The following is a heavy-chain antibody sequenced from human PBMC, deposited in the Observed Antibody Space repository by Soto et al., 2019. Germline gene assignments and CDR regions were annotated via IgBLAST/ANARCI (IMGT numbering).Heavy chain of an antibody. Sequence: SETLSLTCTVSGGSISSSSYYWGWIRQPPGKGLEWIGSIYYSGSTYYNPSLKSRVTISVDTSKNQFSLKLSSVTAADTALYYCARYYSSYGGDYFYYYYMDVWGKGTTVTVSS. D-gene: IGHD4-4*01. CDR1: GGSISSSSYY. J-gene: IGHJ6*03. CDR3: ARYYSSYGGDYFYYYYMDV. V-gene: IGHV4-39*01. CDR2: IYYSGST.